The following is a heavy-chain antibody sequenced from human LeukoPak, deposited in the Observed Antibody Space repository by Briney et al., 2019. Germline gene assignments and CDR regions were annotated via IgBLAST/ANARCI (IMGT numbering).Heavy chain of an antibody. CDR1: GYSFTSYW. J-gene: IGHJ4*02. D-gene: IGHD2-2*01. CDR2: IDPSDSYT. CDR3: ARSLYCSSTSCYYFDY. V-gene: IGHV5-10-1*04. Sequence: GESLKISCKGSGYSFTSYWISWVRQMPGKGLEWMGRIDPSDSYTNYSPSFQGQVTISADKSISTAYLQWSSLKASDTAMYYCARSLYCSSTSCYYFDYWGQGTLVTVSS.